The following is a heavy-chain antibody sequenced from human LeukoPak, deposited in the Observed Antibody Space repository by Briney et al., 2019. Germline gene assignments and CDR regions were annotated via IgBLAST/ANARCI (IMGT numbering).Heavy chain of an antibody. V-gene: IGHV3-11*04. CDR3: ARDFSDVRGNIFDS. D-gene: IGHD3-10*02. J-gene: IGHJ4*02. CDR2: SSTSGSIT. Sequence: GGSLRLSCAASGFTFSDYYMSWIRQAPGKGLQWLAYSSTSGSITYYADSVKGRFTISRDNAKNSVYLQMNSLRAEDTAVYYCARDFSDVRGNIFDSWGQGTLVTVSS. CDR1: GFTFSDYY.